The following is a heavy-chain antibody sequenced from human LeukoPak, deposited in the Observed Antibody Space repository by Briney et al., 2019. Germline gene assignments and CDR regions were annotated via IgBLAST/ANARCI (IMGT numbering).Heavy chain of an antibody. CDR3: ARVSYYDSSGYYFLSYVDY. J-gene: IGHJ4*02. CDR2: IYSGGST. Sequence: GGSLRLSCAASGFTVSSNYMSWVRQAPGKGLEWVSVIYSGGSTYYADSVRGRFTISRDNSRNTLYLQMNSLGAEDTAVYYCARVSYYDSSGYYFLSYVDYWGQGTLVTVSS. CDR1: GFTVSSNY. V-gene: IGHV3-53*01. D-gene: IGHD3-22*01.